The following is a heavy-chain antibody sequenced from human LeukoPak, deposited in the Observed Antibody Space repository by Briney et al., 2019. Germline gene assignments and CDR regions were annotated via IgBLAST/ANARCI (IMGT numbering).Heavy chain of an antibody. Sequence: ASVKVSCKASGYTFISYGISWVRQAPGQGLEWMAWISTDNGNTNYAQRLQGRVTVTTDTSTSTAYMELRNLRSDDTAVYYCAKTGHDGWSYYFDSWGQGALVTVSS. CDR1: GYTFISYG. D-gene: IGHD3-10*01. CDR3: AKTGHDGWSYYFDS. CDR2: ISTDNGNT. J-gene: IGHJ4*02. V-gene: IGHV1-18*01.